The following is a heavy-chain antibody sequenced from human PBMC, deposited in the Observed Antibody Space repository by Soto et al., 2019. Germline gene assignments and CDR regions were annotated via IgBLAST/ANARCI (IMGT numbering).Heavy chain of an antibody. D-gene: IGHD6-19*01. CDR1: GFSFDTYN. J-gene: IGHJ4*02. CDR3: ARDHLGIAAGDFDL. V-gene: IGHV3-21*02. CDR2: ISSGRPDI. Sequence: QLVESGGGLVKPGGSLRLSCAASGFSFDTYNMNWVRQAPGKGLEWVSSISSGRPDIFYADSVRGRFTISRDDAKKSLFLQMNSLRADDTAVYYRARDHLGIAAGDFDLWGQGTLVTVSS.